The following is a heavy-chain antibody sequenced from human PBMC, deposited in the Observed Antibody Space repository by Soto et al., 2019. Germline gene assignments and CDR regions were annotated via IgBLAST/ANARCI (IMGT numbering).Heavy chain of an antibody. Sequence: SETLSLTCTVSGGSISSSSYYCGCIRHPPGNFLEWIGSIYYSGSTYYNPSLKSRVTISVDTSKNQFSLKLSSVTAADTAVYYCASQSINMVRGVLIVWFDPWGQGTLVTVSS. J-gene: IGHJ5*02. CDR1: GGSISSSSYY. CDR3: ASQSINMVRGVLIVWFDP. V-gene: IGHV4-39*01. D-gene: IGHD3-10*01. CDR2: IYYSGST.